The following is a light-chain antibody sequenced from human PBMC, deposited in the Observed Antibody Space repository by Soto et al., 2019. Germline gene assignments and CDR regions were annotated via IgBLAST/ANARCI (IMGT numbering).Light chain of an antibody. V-gene: IGKV3-20*01. CDR1: QSVSSSY. CDR3: QHYGTSAL. Sequence: EIVLTQSPGTLSLSPGERATLSCRASQSVSSSYLAWYQQKPGQAPRLLIYDASRATGIPDRCSGSGSGTDFTLTITRLEPEDFAVYYCQHYGTSALFGPGTQVDI. J-gene: IGKJ3*01. CDR2: DAS.